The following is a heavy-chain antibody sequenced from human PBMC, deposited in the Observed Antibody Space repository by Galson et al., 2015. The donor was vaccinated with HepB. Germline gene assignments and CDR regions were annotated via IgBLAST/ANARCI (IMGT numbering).Heavy chain of an antibody. D-gene: IGHD3-10*01. CDR2: INPSGGTT. V-gene: IGHV1-46*04. CDR1: GYSFTNYY. CDR3: ARDRGSGSSLRFDY. J-gene: IGHJ4*02. Sequence: SCKASGYSFTNYYMQWVRQAPGQGLEWMGIINPSGGTTSYAQRLQGRITMTRDTSTSTVYMDLRSLRSEDTAVYYCARDRGSGSSLRFDYWGQGTLVTVSS.